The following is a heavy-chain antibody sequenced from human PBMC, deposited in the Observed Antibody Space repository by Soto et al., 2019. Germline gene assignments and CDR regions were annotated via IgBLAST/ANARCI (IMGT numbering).Heavy chain of an antibody. V-gene: IGHV4-31*03. J-gene: IGHJ4*02. Sequence: QVQLQESGPGLVKPSQTLSLTCTVSGGSISSGGYYWSWIRQHPGKGLEWIGYIYYTGSTYYNPSLKSGVTISVDTSKNQFSLKLSSVTAADTAVYYCATLYMVRGVRTFDYWGQGTLVTVSS. CDR1: GGSISSGGYY. CDR2: IYYTGST. D-gene: IGHD3-10*01. CDR3: ATLYMVRGVRTFDY.